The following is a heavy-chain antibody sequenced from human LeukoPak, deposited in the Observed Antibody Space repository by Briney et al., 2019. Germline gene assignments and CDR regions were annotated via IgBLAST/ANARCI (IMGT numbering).Heavy chain of an antibody. D-gene: IGHD5-12*01. CDR1: VYTFTDYY. V-gene: IGHV1-2*02. CDR2: IHPNTGAT. J-gene: IGHJ4*02. CDR3: ARDMGRYSGYDYDY. Sequence: GASVKVSCKTSVYTFTDYYLHWVRQAPVQGLEWVGWIHPNTGATHYAQKFQGRLTMTRDTSISTVYMELTRLRSDDTAVYYCARDMGRYSGYDYDYWGQGTLVTASS.